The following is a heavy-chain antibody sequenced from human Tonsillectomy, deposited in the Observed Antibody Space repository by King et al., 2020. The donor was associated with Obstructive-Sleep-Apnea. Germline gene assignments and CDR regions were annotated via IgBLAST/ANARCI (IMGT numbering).Heavy chain of an antibody. CDR3: ARDRSHYDSSDFYPYGMDV. D-gene: IGHD3-22*01. CDR2: IYYSGGT. V-gene: IGHV4-59*01. Sequence: VQLQESGPGLVKPSETLSLTCTVSGDSINSYYWSWIRQPPGKGLEWIGYIYYSGGTNYNPSPKSRVTIAVDTSKTQFSLKLSSVTAADTAVYFCARDRSHYDSSDFYPYGMDVWGQGTTVTVSS. CDR1: GDSINSYY. J-gene: IGHJ6*02.